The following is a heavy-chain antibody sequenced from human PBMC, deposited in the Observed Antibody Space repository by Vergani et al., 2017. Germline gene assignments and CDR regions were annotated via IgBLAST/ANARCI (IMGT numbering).Heavy chain of an antibody. CDR3: AKLGYTVQMGFLQN. J-gene: IGHJ4*02. CDR2: IRYDGSNK. D-gene: IGHD3-3*01. Sequence: QVQLVESGGGVVQPGGSLRLSCAASGFTFSSYGMHWVRQAPGKGLEWVAFIRYDGSNKYYADSVKGRFTISRDNSKNTLYLQMNSLRAEDTAVYYCAKLGYTVQMGFLQNWGQGTLVTVSS. V-gene: IGHV3-30*02. CDR1: GFTFSSYG.